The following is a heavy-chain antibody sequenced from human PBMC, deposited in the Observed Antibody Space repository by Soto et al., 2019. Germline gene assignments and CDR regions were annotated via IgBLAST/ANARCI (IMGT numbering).Heavy chain of an antibody. J-gene: IGHJ3*02. V-gene: IGHV3-30-3*01. Sequence: QVQLVESGGGVVQPGRSLRLSCAASGFTFSSYAMHWVRQAPGKGLEWVAVILYDGSNKYYADSVKGRFTISRDNSKNTLYLQMNSLRAEDTAVYYCARDGINTVVTPGDAFDIWGQGTMVTVSS. CDR3: ARDGINTVVTPGDAFDI. D-gene: IGHD2-21*02. CDR2: ILYDGSNK. CDR1: GFTFSSYA.